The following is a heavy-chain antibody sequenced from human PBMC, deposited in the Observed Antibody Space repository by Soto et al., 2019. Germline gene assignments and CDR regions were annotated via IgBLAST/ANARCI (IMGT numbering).Heavy chain of an antibody. CDR3: ARSDGRY. CDR1: GGSISSYY. Sequence: PETLSLTSTFSGGSISSYYWSWIRQPPGKGLEWIGYIYYSGSTNYNPSLKSRVTISVDTSKNQFSLKLSSVTAADTAVYYCARSDGRYWGQGTLVTVS. V-gene: IGHV4-59*01. J-gene: IGHJ4*02. CDR2: IYYSGST.